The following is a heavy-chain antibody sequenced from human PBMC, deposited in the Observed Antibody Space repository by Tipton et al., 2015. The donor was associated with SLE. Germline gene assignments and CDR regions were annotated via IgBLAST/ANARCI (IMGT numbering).Heavy chain of an antibody. D-gene: IGHD3-22*01. J-gene: IGHJ4*02. CDR1: GGSISSYY. CDR3: ARDIGYYDSSGLDFDY. V-gene: IGHV4-4*07. CDR2: IYTSGST. Sequence: TLSLTCTVSGGSISSYYWCWLRQPAGKGLEWIGRIYTSGSTNYNPPLKSRVTMSVDTSKNQFSLKLSSVTAADTAVYYCARDIGYYDSSGLDFDYWGQGTLVTVSS.